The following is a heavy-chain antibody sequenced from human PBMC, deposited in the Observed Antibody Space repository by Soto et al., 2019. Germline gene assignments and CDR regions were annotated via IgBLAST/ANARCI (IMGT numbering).Heavy chain of an antibody. CDR2: IRNKTNNYAT. J-gene: IGHJ4*02. Sequence: EVQLVENGGALVQPGGSLRVSCEGSGFVFSDSAIHWVRQASGKGLEWVGRIRNKTNNYATAYTGPVKGRFTISRDDSKTTVYLQMNNLKLDDTAVYYCASRRDWTAVDPFDHWGQGTLVTVSS. CDR1: GFVFSDSA. V-gene: IGHV3-73*02. D-gene: IGHD5-18*01. CDR3: ASRRDWTAVDPFDH.